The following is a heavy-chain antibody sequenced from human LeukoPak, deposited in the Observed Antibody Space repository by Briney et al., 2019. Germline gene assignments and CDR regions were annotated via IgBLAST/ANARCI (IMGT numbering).Heavy chain of an antibody. D-gene: IGHD3-22*01. V-gene: IGHV4-39*07. CDR2: IYYSWNT. CDR1: GSSISNYY. Sequence: SETLSLTCTVSGSSISNYYWGWIRQAPGKGLEWIGSIYYSWNTYYNSSLKSRVTISVDTSKNQFSLKLSSVTAADTAVYYCAREVGDYDSSGYPSSFDYWGQGTLVTVSS. CDR3: AREVGDYDSSGYPSSFDY. J-gene: IGHJ4*02.